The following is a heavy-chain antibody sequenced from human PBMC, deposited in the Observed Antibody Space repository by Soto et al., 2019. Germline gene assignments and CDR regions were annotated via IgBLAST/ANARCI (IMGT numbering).Heavy chain of an antibody. CDR2: INHSGNT. Sequence: PSETLSLTCAVYGGSFSGYYWSWIRQPPGKGLEWIGEINHSGNTNYNPSLKSRVTISVDTSKNQFSLKLSSVTAADTAVYYCASYNWNYAGFDYWGQGTLVTVSS. J-gene: IGHJ4*02. CDR3: ASYNWNYAGFDY. CDR1: GGSFSGYY. V-gene: IGHV4-34*01. D-gene: IGHD1-7*01.